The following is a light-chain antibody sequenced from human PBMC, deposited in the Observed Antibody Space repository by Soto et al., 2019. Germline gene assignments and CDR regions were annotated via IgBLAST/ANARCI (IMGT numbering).Light chain of an antibody. Sequence: EIVLTQSPGTLSLSPGKRASLSCRASQSIGGNSLAWYQQKPGQAPRLLISGAFSRATGIPDRFSGSGSGTDFNLIITRLEPEDFAMYYCQQYVTSPKTFGQGTKVEIK. J-gene: IGKJ1*01. CDR3: QQYVTSPKT. CDR1: QSIGGNS. V-gene: IGKV3-20*01. CDR2: GAF.